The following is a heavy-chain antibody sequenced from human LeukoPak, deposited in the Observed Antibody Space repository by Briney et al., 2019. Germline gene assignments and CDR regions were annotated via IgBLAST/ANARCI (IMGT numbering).Heavy chain of an antibody. V-gene: IGHV3-48*04. CDR3: ARDGPPIAAAGRYFDF. J-gene: IGHJ4*02. CDR2: ISSSSSTI. D-gene: IGHD6-13*01. CDR1: GFTFSSYS. Sequence: GGSLRLSCAASGFTFSSYSMNWVRQAPGKGLEWVSYISSSSSTIYYADSVKGRFTISRDNAKNSLYLQMNSLRAEDTAVYYCARDGPPIAAAGRYFDFWGQGTLVTVSS.